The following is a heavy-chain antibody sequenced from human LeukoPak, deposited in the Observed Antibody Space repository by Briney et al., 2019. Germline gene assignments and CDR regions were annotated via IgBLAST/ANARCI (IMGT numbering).Heavy chain of an antibody. CDR1: GFVFRSYA. J-gene: IGHJ4*02. Sequence: GGSLRLSRAASGFVFRSYAMSWVRRAPGKGLEWVSGISSSGGSTYHADSVRGRFTISRDNSKNTQYLQMNSLRAEDTAVYYCAKLRSISWYASCDYWGQGTLVTVSS. V-gene: IGHV3-23*01. CDR3: AKLRSISWYASCDY. CDR2: ISSSGGST. D-gene: IGHD6-13*01.